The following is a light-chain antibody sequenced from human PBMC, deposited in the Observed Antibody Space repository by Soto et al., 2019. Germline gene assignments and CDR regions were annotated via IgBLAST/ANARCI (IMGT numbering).Light chain of an antibody. CDR2: SVS. CDR3: ISYTVSRSYV. CDR1: SSDIGTYDH. J-gene: IGLJ1*01. V-gene: IGLV2-14*01. Sequence: QSFLTQPASVSGSPGQSITISCSGTSSDIGTYDHVAWFQQFPGKTPKLVIYSVSDRPSGVSYRFSGSESGNTASLTIPGLQADDEADYYCISYTVSRSYVFGTGTKVTVL.